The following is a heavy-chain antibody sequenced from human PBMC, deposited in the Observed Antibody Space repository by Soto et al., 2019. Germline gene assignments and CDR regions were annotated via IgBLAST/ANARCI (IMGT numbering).Heavy chain of an antibody. CDR3: VCDDNRRY. V-gene: IGHV3-21*01. CDR1: GFSFSTST. J-gene: IGHJ4*02. Sequence: EVQLVESGGGLVKPGGSLRLSCAGSGFSFSTSTMNWVRQAPGKGLEFVSSIGRTGIDRYYIDSVKGRFTISRDNAQNSLYPQMNSLRAEDTALYYCVCDDNRRYWGQGTLVTVSS. CDR2: IGRTGIDR. D-gene: IGHD1-1*01.